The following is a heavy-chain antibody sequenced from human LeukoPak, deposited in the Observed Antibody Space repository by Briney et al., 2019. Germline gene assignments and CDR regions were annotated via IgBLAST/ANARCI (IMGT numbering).Heavy chain of an antibody. CDR1: GFTFSSYS. D-gene: IGHD3-22*01. Sequence: GGSLRLSCAASGFTFSSYSMNWVRQAPGKGLEWVSSISSSSSYIYYADSVKGRFTISRDNAKNSLYLQMNSLRAEDTAVYYCARPHYYDSSPTTYYYYYMDVWGQGTLVTVSS. V-gene: IGHV3-21*01. CDR2: ISSSSSYI. J-gene: IGHJ6*03. CDR3: ARPHYYDSSPTTYYYYYMDV.